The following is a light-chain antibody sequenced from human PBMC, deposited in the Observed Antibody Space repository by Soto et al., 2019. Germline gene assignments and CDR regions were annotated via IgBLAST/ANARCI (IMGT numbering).Light chain of an antibody. Sequence: QSALTQPASVSGSPGQSITISCTGTSSDVGGFDHVSWYQQHPGKVPRLLIYDVSSRPSGVSDRFSGSKSGNTASLTISGLEAEYAADYYCNSFTTTTTYVFGTGTKLTVL. CDR2: DVS. CDR3: NSFTTTTTYV. V-gene: IGLV2-14*03. J-gene: IGLJ1*01. CDR1: SSDVGGFDH.